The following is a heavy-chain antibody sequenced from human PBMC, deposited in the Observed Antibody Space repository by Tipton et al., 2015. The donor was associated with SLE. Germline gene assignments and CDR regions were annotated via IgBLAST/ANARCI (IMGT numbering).Heavy chain of an antibody. CDR1: GGSISSGSYY. CDR3: ARAVLDFGVVNVRYFDY. Sequence: TLSLTCTVSGGSISSGSYYWNWIRQSAGKGLEWIGHIYFIGSTNYNPSLKSRATISLDTSKNQFSLQLSSVTAADTAVYYCARAVLDFGVVNVRYFDYWGKGILITVSS. J-gene: IGHJ4*02. D-gene: IGHD3-3*01. V-gene: IGHV4-61*09. CDR2: IYFIGST.